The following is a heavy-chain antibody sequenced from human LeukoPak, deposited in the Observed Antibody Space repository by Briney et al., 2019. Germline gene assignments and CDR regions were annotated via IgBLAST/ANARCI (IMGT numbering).Heavy chain of an antibody. V-gene: IGHV1-8*01. J-gene: IGHJ6*03. CDR2: MNPNSGNT. CDR3: AKIVGFRYDYKTRPPKYYYYYMDV. CDR1: GYTFTSYD. D-gene: IGHD3-16*01. Sequence: ASVKVSCKASGYTFTSYDINWVRQAIGQGLEWMGWMNPNSGNTGYAQKFQGRVTMTRNTSISTAYMELSSLRSEDTAVYYCAKIVGFRYDYKTRPPKYYYYYMDVWGKGTTVTVSS.